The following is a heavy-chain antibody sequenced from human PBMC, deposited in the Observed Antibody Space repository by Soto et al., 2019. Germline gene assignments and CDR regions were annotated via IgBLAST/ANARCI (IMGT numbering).Heavy chain of an antibody. V-gene: IGHV5-10-1*01. Sequence: PGESLKLSSKGSGYSFASYWISWVRQMTEKGLEWMGRIDPSDSYTNYSPSFQGHVTISADKSISTAYLQWSSLKASDIAMYYCARRLAAAGTYGYWGQGTLVTVSS. J-gene: IGHJ4*02. CDR2: IDPSDSYT. D-gene: IGHD6-13*01. CDR1: GYSFASYW. CDR3: ARRLAAAGTYGY.